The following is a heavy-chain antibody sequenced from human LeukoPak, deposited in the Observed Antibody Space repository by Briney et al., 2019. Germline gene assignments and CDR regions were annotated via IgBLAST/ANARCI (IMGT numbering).Heavy chain of an antibody. J-gene: IGHJ4*02. D-gene: IGHD3-16*01. Sequence: PGGTLRLSCAASGFTFSSYGMHWVRQAPGKGLEWVAVISYDGSNKYYADSVKGRFTISRDNSKNTLYLQMNSLRAEDTAVYYCAKDLDLGIDYWGQGTLVTVSS. V-gene: IGHV3-30*18. CDR1: GFTFSSYG. CDR3: AKDLDLGIDY. CDR2: ISYDGSNK.